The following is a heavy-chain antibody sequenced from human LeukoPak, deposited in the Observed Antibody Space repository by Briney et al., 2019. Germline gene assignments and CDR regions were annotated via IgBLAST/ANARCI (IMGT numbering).Heavy chain of an antibody. CDR1: GFTFSTCG. CDR2: IRYDGSSE. J-gene: IGHJ4*02. V-gene: IGHV3-30*02. CDR3: AKGQQVVRPTLDN. Sequence: GGSLRLSCAASGFTFSTCGMHWVRQAPGKGLEWVAFIRYDGSSEYYADSVKGRFTISRDNSKNTVYLQMNSLRAEDTAVYYCAKGQQVVRPTLDNWGQGTLVTV. D-gene: IGHD6-13*01.